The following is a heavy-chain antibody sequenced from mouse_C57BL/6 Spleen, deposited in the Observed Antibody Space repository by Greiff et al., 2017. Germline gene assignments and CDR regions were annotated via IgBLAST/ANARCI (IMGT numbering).Heavy chain of an antibody. D-gene: IGHD2-4*01. CDR3: ACDYPY. CDR2: IDPSDSYT. J-gene: IGHJ3*01. Sequence: QVQLQQPGAELVMPGASVKLSCKASGYTFTSYWMNWVKQRPGQGLEWIGEIDPSDSYTNYNQKFKGKSTLTVDKSSSTAYMQLSSLTAGDSAVYYCACDYPYWGQGTLVTVSA. V-gene: IGHV1-69*01. CDR1: GYTFTSYW.